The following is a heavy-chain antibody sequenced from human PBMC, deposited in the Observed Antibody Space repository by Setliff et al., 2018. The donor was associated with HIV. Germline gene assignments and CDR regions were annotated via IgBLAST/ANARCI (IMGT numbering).Heavy chain of an antibody. D-gene: IGHD3-9*01. CDR3: ARDLRGFNNWFDP. CDR1: GYIFSMYG. Sequence: VASVKVSCKASGYIFSMYGISWVRQTPGQGLEWMGWISPYNGNTKYAQKFQGRVTMSTDTSTSTAYMEVRSLRSDDTAVYYCARDLRGFNNWFDPWGQGTLVTVSS. V-gene: IGHV1-18*01. J-gene: IGHJ5*02. CDR2: ISPYNGNT.